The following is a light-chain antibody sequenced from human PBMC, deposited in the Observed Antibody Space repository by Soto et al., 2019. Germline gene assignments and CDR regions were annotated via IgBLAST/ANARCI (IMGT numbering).Light chain of an antibody. V-gene: IGLV2-14*01. Sequence: QSALTQPASVSGSPGQSITISCTGISSDGDDYKDVSWYQQHPGKAPKLMIYEVTYRPSGVSNRFSGSKSGNTASLTISGLQAEDEADYYCSSYTSTSNVFGTGTKVTVL. CDR2: EVT. CDR3: SSYTSTSNV. CDR1: SSDGDDYKD. J-gene: IGLJ1*01.